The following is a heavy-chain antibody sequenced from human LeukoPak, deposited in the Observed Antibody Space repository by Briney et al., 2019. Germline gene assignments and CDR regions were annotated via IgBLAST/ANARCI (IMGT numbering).Heavy chain of an antibody. J-gene: IGHJ4*02. CDR2: IYTSGST. CDR1: GGSISSYY. Sequence: PSETLSLTCTVSGGSISSYYWSWIRQPAGKGLEWIGRIYTSGSTNYNPSLKSRVTMSVDTSKNQFSLKLSSVTAADTAVYYCARVANYYDSSGYSTVFDYWGQGTLVTVSP. D-gene: IGHD3-22*01. V-gene: IGHV4-4*07. CDR3: ARVANYYDSSGYSTVFDY.